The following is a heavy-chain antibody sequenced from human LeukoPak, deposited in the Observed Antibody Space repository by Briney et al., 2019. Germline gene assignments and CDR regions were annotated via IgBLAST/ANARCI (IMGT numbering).Heavy chain of an antibody. Sequence: GGSLRLSCAASGFTFCNAWMSWVRQAPGKGLEWVGRIKSKTDGGTTDYAAPVKGRFTISRDDSKNTLYLQMNSLKTEDTAVYYCTTDQEWFGELLDYWGQGTLVTVSS. CDR1: GFTFCNAW. V-gene: IGHV3-15*01. CDR2: IKSKTDGGTT. D-gene: IGHD3-10*01. J-gene: IGHJ4*02. CDR3: TTDQEWFGELLDY.